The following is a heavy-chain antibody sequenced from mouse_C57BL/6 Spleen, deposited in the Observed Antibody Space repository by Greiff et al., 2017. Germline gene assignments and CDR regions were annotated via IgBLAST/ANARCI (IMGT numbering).Heavy chain of an antibody. Sequence: DVKLVESGGGLVQPGGSLSLSCAASGFTFTDYYMSWVRQPPGKALEWLGFIRNKANGYTTEYSASVKGRFTISRDNSQSILYLQMNALRAEDSATYYCARYGSSPAWFAYWGQGTLVTVSA. D-gene: IGHD1-1*01. CDR3: ARYGSSPAWFAY. CDR1: GFTFTDYY. J-gene: IGHJ3*01. CDR2: IRNKANGYTT. V-gene: IGHV7-3*01.